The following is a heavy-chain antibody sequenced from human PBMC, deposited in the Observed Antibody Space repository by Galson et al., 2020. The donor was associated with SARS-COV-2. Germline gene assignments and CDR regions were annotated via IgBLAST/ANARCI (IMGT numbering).Heavy chain of an antibody. V-gene: IGHV3-23*01. Sequence: LSLPCAASGFTFSSYAMSWVRQAPGKGLEWVSALSGSGGSTYYADSVKGRFTISRDNSKNTLYLQMNSLSAEDTAVYYCAKVPPSRGTVTAPGFDYWSQGTLVTVAS. CDR2: LSGSGGST. D-gene: IGHD4-17*01. CDR1: GFTFSSYA. J-gene: IGHJ4*02. CDR3: AKVPPSRGTVTAPGFDY.